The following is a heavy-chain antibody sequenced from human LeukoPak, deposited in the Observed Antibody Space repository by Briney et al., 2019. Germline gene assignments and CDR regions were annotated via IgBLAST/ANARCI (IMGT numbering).Heavy chain of an antibody. D-gene: IGHD5-12*01. CDR2: ISGSGYST. V-gene: IGHV3-23*01. CDR3: AKEDGYSGYDYPDY. J-gene: IGHJ4*02. CDR1: RFSLSRYT. Sequence: VGSPRDSCAAPRFSLSRYTMCSGCPALGEGLESVSAISGSGYSTYYADSVKGRFTISRDNSKNTLYLQMNSLRAEDTAVYYCAKEDGYSGYDYPDYWGQGTLVTVSS.